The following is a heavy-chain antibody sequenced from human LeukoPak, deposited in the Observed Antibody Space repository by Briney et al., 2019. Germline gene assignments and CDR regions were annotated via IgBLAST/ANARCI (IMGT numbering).Heavy chain of an antibody. Sequence: GGSLRLSFAASGFTFSSFWMGWVRQAPGKGLEGVANIKQDGSEKYYVDSVKGRFTISRDNAKNSLYLQMNSLRAEDTAVYYCAREALRVTPYYFDYWGQGTLVTVSS. J-gene: IGHJ4*02. CDR3: AREALRVTPYYFDY. CDR1: GFTFSSFW. V-gene: IGHV3-7*01. D-gene: IGHD4-11*01. CDR2: IKQDGSEK.